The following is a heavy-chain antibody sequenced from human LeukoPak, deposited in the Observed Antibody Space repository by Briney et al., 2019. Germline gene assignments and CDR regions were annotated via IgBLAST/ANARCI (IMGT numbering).Heavy chain of an antibody. J-gene: IGHJ4*02. CDR2: TYYRSKWHN. D-gene: IGHD6-25*01. CDR1: GDSVSRDGAA. Sequence: SQTLSLTCAISGDSVSRDGAAWTWIRQSPSRGLEWLGRTYYRSKWHNEYAVSVRGRMAISPDTSKNQFSLHLSSVTPEDTAVYFCARGTLAAADSWGQGALVTVSS. V-gene: IGHV6-1*01. CDR3: ARGTLAAADS.